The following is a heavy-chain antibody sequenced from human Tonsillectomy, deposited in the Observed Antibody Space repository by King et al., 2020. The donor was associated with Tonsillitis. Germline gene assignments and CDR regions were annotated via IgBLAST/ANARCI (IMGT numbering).Heavy chain of an antibody. V-gene: IGHV3-9*01. D-gene: IGHD6-6*01. CDR1: GFTFDDYA. Sequence: VQLVESGGGLVQPGRSLRLSCAASGFTFDDYAMHWVRQAQGKGLEWVSGISWNSGSIGYADSVKGRFTISRDNAKNSLYLQMNSLRAEDTALYYCAKDSSSGTFDYWGQGTLVTVSS. J-gene: IGHJ4*02. CDR2: ISWNSGSI. CDR3: AKDSSSGTFDY.